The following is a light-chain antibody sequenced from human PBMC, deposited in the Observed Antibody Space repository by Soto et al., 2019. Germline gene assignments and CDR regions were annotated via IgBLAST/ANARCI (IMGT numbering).Light chain of an antibody. V-gene: IGKV1-39*01. Sequence: DIQMAPSPSTLSASGGDRVPIAGRASQSISSYLNWYQQKPGKAPKLLIYAASSLQSGVPSRFSGSGSGTDFTLTISSLQPEDFATYYCQQSYSTPLTFGGGTKVDIK. CDR1: QSISSY. J-gene: IGKJ4*01. CDR3: QQSYSTPLT. CDR2: AAS.